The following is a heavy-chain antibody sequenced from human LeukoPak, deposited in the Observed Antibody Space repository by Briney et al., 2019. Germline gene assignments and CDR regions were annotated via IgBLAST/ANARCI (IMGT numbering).Heavy chain of an antibody. D-gene: IGHD2/OR15-2a*01. V-gene: IGHV3-23*01. Sequence: GGSLRLSCAASGFTFSSYEMNWVRQAPGKGLEWVSGVGPSGARTYYADSVKGRFTVSRDNSKNMVFLQMNSLRAEDTAVYYCAKGPLLWDWGQGTLVTVSS. J-gene: IGHJ4*02. CDR3: AKGPLLWD. CDR2: VGPSGART. CDR1: GFTFSSYE.